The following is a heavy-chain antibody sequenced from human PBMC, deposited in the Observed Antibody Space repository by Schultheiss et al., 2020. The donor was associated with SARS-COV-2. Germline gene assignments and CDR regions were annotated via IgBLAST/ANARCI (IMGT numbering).Heavy chain of an antibody. CDR1: GGSISSYY. J-gene: IGHJ4*02. D-gene: IGHD3-22*01. CDR3: ARASHDSSGYYYTFIDY. CDR2: IYYSGST. V-gene: IGHV4-59*01. Sequence: SETLSLTCTVSGGSISSYYWSWIRQPPGKGLEWIGYIYYSGSTNYTPSIKIRVTISVDTSKNQFSLKLSSVTAADTAVYYCARASHDSSGYYYTFIDYWGQGKLVTVSS.